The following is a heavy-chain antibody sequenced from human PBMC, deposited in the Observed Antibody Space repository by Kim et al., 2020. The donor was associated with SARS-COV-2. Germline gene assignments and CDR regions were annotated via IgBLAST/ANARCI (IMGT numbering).Heavy chain of an antibody. Sequence: ASVKVSCKASGYTFTGYYMHWVRQAPGQGLEWMGRINPNSGGTNYAQKFQGRVTMTGDTSITTAYMELSRLGSDDTAVYYCARDRSSTGYYYYNGMDVWGQGTTVTVSS. J-gene: IGHJ6*02. CDR2: INPNSGGT. V-gene: IGHV1-2*06. CDR3: ARDRSSTGYYYYNGMDV. D-gene: IGHD6-13*01. CDR1: GYTFTGYY.